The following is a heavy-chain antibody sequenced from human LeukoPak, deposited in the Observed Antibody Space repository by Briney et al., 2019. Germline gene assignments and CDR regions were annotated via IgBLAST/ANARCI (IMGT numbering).Heavy chain of an antibody. J-gene: IGHJ6*03. V-gene: IGHV3-23*01. Sequence: LGGSLRLSCAASGFTFSSYGMSWVRQAPGKGLEWVSAISGSGGSTYYADSVKGRFTISRDNSKNTLYLQMNSLRAEDTAVYYCAKSANLGGYYGSNYYYYYYMDVWGKGTTVTISS. CDR2: ISGSGGST. D-gene: IGHD3-10*01. CDR3: AKSANLGGYYGSNYYYYYYMDV. CDR1: GFTFSSYG.